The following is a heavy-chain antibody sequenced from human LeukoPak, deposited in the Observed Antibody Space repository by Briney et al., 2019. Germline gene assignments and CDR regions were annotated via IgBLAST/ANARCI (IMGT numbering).Heavy chain of an antibody. Sequence: ALVKVSCKASGGTCSSYTISWVRQAPGQGLEWMGRIIPILGIANYAQKFQGRVTITADKSTSIAYMELSSLRSEDTAVYYCARQRLTGTYYFDYWGQGTLVTVSS. V-gene: IGHV1-69*02. D-gene: IGHD1-7*01. CDR2: IIPILGIA. J-gene: IGHJ4*02. CDR1: GGTCSSYT. CDR3: ARQRLTGTYYFDY.